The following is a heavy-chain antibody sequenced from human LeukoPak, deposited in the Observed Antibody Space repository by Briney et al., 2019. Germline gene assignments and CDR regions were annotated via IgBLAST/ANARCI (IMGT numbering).Heavy chain of an antibody. CDR2: INYSGST. CDR3: ASYYDFWSGYNY. D-gene: IGHD3-3*01. V-gene: IGHV4-59*12. J-gene: IGHJ4*02. Sequence: SETLSLTCTVSGGSISTYYWSWIRQPPGKGLEWIGYINYSGSTKYNPSLKSRVTISVDKSKNQFSLKVNSVTAADTAVYYCASYYDFWSGYNYWGQGTLVTVSS. CDR1: GGSISTYY.